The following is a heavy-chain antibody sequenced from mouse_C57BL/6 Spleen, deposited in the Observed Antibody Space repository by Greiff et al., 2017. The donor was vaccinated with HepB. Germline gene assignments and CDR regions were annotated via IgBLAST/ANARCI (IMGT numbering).Heavy chain of an antibody. V-gene: IGHV1-64*01. CDR2: IHPNSGST. D-gene: IGHD1-1*01. J-gene: IGHJ2*01. CDR1: GYTFTSYW. Sequence: QVQLKQPGAELVKPGASVKLSCKASGYTFTSYWMHWVKQRPGQGLEWIGMIHPNSGSTNYNEKFKSKATLTVDKSSSTAYMQLSSLTSEDSAVYYCARLPNYYGSSYGDFDYWGQGTTLTVSS. CDR3: ARLPNYYGSSYGDFDY.